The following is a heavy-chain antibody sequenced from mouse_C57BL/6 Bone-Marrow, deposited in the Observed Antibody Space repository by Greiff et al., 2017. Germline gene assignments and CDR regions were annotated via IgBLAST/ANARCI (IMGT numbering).Heavy chain of an antibody. J-gene: IGHJ3*01. Sequence: QVQLKQSGPELVKPGASVKISCKASGYTFTDYYINWVKQRPGQGLEWIGWLFPGSGSTYYNEKFKGKATLTVDKSSSTAYMLLSSLTSEDSAVYFCARQDDYDGAWFAYWGQGTLVTVSA. CDR1: GYTFTDYY. D-gene: IGHD2-4*01. CDR3: ARQDDYDGAWFAY. CDR2: LFPGSGST. V-gene: IGHV1-75*01.